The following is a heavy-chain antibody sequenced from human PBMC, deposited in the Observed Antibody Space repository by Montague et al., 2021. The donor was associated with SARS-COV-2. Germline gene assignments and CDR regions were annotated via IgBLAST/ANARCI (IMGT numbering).Heavy chain of an antibody. V-gene: IGHV4-59*01. CDR3: ARGVSYYDFWSGYDYGMDV. Sequence: SETLSLTCTVSGGSISSCYWSWIRQPPGKGLEWIGYIYYSGSTNYNPSLKSRVTISVDTSKNQFSLKLSSVTAADTAVYYCARGVSYYDFWSGYDYGMDVWGQGTTVTVSS. CDR1: GGSISSCY. CDR2: IYYSGST. J-gene: IGHJ6*02. D-gene: IGHD3-3*01.